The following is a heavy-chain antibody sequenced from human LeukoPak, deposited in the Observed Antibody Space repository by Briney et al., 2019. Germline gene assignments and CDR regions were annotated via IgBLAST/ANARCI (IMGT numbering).Heavy chain of an antibody. CDR2: IYYSGST. CDR1: GGSISSSSYY. J-gene: IGHJ5*02. Sequence: SETLSLTCTVSGGSISSSSYYWGWIRQPPGRGREWIGSIYYSGSTYYNPSLKSRVTISVDTSKNQFSLKLSSVTAADTAVYYCASSYYDFWSGYYTGFGWFDPWGQGTLVTVSS. CDR3: ASSYYDFWSGYYTGFGWFDP. D-gene: IGHD3-3*01. V-gene: IGHV4-39*01.